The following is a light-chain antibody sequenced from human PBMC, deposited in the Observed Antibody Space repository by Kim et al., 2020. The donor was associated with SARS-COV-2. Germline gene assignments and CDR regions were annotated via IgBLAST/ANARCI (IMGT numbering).Light chain of an antibody. J-gene: IGLJ3*02. Sequence: GQRFTVPCSGSSSNIGSNYVYWYQQRPGTAPKLLIYRNNQRPSGVPDRFSGSKSGTSASLAISGLRSEDEADYYCAAWDDSLSGPVFGGGTKLTVL. V-gene: IGLV1-47*01. CDR1: SSNIGSNY. CDR3: AAWDDSLSGPV. CDR2: RNN.